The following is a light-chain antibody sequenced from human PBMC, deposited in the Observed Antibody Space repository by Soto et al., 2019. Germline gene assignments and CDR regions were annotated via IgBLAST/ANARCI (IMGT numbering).Light chain of an antibody. Sequence: IVLTQSPGTLSLSPGERATLSCRPSERLSSDYLAWYQQRPGQPPRLLIYGASNRATRIPDRFSGSGSGADFTLIINRLEPEDVAIYYCQRYCGSPRITFGQGTRLEIK. J-gene: IGKJ5*01. V-gene: IGKV3-20*01. CDR1: ERLSSDY. CDR2: GAS. CDR3: QRYCGSPRIT.